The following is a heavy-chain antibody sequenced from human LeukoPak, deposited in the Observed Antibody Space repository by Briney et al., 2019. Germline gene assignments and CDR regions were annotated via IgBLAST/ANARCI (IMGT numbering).Heavy chain of an antibody. CDR2: IYWNDDK. CDR3: AHTRIAAAGNPYYYGMDV. J-gene: IGHJ6*02. Sequence: SGPTLVKPTQTLTLTCTFSGFSLSTSGVGVGWIRQPPGKALEWLALIYWNDDKRYSPSLKSRLTITKDTSKNQVVLTMTNMDPVDTATYYCAHTRIAAAGNPYYYGMDVWGQGTTVTVSS. CDR1: GFSLSTSGVG. V-gene: IGHV2-5*01. D-gene: IGHD6-13*01.